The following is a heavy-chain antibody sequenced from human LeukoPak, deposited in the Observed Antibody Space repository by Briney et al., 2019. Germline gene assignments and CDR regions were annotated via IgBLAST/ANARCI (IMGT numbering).Heavy chain of an antibody. CDR2: IYSSGSI. CDR3: ARGGKATVVTM. Sequence: SETLSLTCTVSGGSINSYYWSWIRQPAGKGLEWIGRIYSSGSINYNPSLKSRVSMSVDTSKNQFSLKLTSVTAADTAVYYCARGGKATVVTMWGQGILVTVSS. CDR1: GGSINSYY. V-gene: IGHV4-4*07. J-gene: IGHJ4*02. D-gene: IGHD4-23*01.